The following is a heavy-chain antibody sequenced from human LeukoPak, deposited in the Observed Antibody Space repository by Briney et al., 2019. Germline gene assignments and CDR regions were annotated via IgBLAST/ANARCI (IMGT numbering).Heavy chain of an antibody. V-gene: IGHV1-2*02. J-gene: IGHJ4*02. CDR1: GYTFTGYY. CDR2: INPNSGGT. D-gene: IGHD3-22*01. Sequence: GASVKVSCKASGYTFTGYYMHWVRQAPGQGLEWMGWINPNSGGTNYAQKFQGRVTMTRDTSISTAYMELSRLRSDDTAVYYCARVSYYDSSDTMGYWGQGTLVTVSS. CDR3: ARVSYYDSSDTMGY.